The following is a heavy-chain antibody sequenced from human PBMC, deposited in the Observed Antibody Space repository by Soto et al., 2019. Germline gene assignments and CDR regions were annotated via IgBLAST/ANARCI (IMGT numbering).Heavy chain of an antibody. J-gene: IGHJ6*03. CDR2: IYYSGST. V-gene: IGHV4-39*01. D-gene: IGHD3-10*01. Sequence: SETLCLTCTVSGGSISSSSYYWGWIRQPPGKGLEWIGSIYYSGSTYYNPSLKSRVTISVDTSKNQFSLKLSSVTAADTAVYYCARRDGSGGIMDVWGKGTTVTVSS. CDR1: GGSISSSSYY. CDR3: ARRDGSGGIMDV.